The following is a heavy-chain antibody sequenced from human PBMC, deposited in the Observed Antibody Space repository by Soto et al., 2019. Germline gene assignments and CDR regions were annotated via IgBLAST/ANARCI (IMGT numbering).Heavy chain of an antibody. CDR3: VSGPGTTADF. Sequence: SETLSLTCTVSGGSISSTRYYWGWIRQPPGKGLEWIGTTYYTGSTYYNPSLKSRVTISVDMSKNQFSLKVRSVTAADTAVYYCVSGPGTTADFWGQGTLVTVSS. J-gene: IGHJ4*02. CDR1: GGSISSTRYY. CDR2: TYYTGST. D-gene: IGHD1-1*01. V-gene: IGHV4-39*01.